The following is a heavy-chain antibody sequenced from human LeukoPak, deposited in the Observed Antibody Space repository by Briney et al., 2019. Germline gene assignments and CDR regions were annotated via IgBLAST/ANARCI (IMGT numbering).Heavy chain of an antibody. Sequence: ASETLSLTCAVYGGSFSGYYWSWIRQPPGKGLEWIGEINHSGSTNYNPSLKSRGTISVDTSKNHFSLKLSSVTAADTPVYYCARGRSGYRSSWYPFDPWGQGTLVTVSS. D-gene: IGHD6-13*01. V-gene: IGHV4-34*01. CDR1: GGSFSGYY. CDR2: INHSGST. CDR3: ARGRSGYRSSWYPFDP. J-gene: IGHJ5*02.